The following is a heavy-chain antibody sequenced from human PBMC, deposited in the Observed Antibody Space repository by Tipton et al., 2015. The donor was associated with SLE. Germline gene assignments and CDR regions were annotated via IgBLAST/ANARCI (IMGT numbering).Heavy chain of an antibody. D-gene: IGHD3-22*01. J-gene: IGHJ3*02. CDR3: ARPRRHSSDYFQDAFDI. CDR2: ISAYNGNT. CDR1: GYTFPSYG. V-gene: IGHV1-18*01. Sequence: QLVQSGGEVKKPGASVKVSCKASGYTFPSYGITWVRQAPGQGLEWMGWISAYNGNTNYAQKFQGRVTMTTDTSTSTAYMELRSLKCDDTAVYYCARPRRHSSDYFQDAFDIWGQGTLVTVSS.